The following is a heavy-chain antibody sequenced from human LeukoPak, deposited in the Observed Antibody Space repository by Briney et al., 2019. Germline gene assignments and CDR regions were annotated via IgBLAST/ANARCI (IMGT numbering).Heavy chain of an antibody. CDR2: ISGSGGDT. D-gene: IGHD3-10*01. CDR1: GFTFSAYA. Sequence: GGSLRLSCAASGFTFSAYAISWVRQAPGNGRDWGSAISGSGGDTYYADSVKGRFTISIDNSKNTLYPQMNSLRPDDTAVYYCAKPGGPDYWGQGTLVTVSS. V-gene: IGHV3-23*01. J-gene: IGHJ4*02. CDR3: AKPGGPDY.